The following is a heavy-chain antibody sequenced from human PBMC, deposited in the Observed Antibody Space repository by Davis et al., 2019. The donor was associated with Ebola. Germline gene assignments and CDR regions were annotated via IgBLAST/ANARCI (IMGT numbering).Heavy chain of an antibody. Sequence: MPSETLSLTCTVSGDSISRHYWSWIRQPPGGGLEWTGYIYNSGNSYYNPSVKSRVTITVDTSKNQFSLRLNSVTAADTAVYYCAKGPTSDAFVYWGPGTLVTVSS. CDR1: GDSISRHY. CDR3: AKGPTSDAFVY. V-gene: IGHV4-59*11. J-gene: IGHJ4*02. CDR2: IYNSGNS.